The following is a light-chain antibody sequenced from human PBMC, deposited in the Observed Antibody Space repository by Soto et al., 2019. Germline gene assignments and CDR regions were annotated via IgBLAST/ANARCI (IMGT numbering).Light chain of an antibody. CDR2: DVS. CDR1: SSDVGGYNY. CDR3: SSYTSSSTLLYV. J-gene: IGLJ1*01. V-gene: IGLV2-14*01. Sequence: QSVLTQPASVSGSPGQSITISCTGTSSDVGGYNYVSWYQQHPGKAPKLMIYDVSNRPSGVSNRFSGSKSGNTASLTISGLQAEDEADYYGSSYTSSSTLLYVFGTGTEVTVL.